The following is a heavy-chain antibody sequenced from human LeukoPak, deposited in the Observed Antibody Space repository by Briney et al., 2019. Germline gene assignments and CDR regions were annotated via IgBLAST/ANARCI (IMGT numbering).Heavy chain of an antibody. CDR1: GGSINSYY. V-gene: IGHV4-59*12. D-gene: IGHD3-10*01. J-gene: IGHJ3*02. CDR3: ARGGLVRGSINSLIGFDI. Sequence: PSETLSLTCTVSGGSINSYYWSWIRQSPGKGLEWIGYIYYSGSTNYNPSLKSRVTISVDTSKNQFSLQLNSVTPEDTALYYCARGGLVRGSINSLIGFDIWGQGIMVTVSS. CDR2: IYYSGST.